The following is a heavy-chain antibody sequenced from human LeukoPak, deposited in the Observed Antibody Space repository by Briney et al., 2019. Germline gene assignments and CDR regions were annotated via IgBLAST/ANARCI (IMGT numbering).Heavy chain of an antibody. J-gene: IGHJ6*03. D-gene: IGHD3-9*01. CDR2: IFSNGVNK. CDR1: GFTLGNHG. CDR3: ARHRGSIFEGYMDV. Sequence: GGSLRLSCAASGFTLGNHGMHWVRQAPGKAREWVAIIFSNGVNKYYADSVKGRSTISRDTSKNTLFLEMESLRTEDTAVYYCARHRGSIFEGYMDVWGKGTTVTVSS. V-gene: IGHV3-33*01.